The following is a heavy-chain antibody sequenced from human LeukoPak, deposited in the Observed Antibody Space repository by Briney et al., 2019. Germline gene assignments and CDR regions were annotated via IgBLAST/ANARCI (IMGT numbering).Heavy chain of an antibody. D-gene: IGHD3-22*01. CDR1: GGSISGTSYY. Sequence: SETLSLTCTVSGGSISGTSYYWGWIRQPPGKGLEWIGSIYHSGSTNYNPSLKSRVTISVDTSKNQFSLKLSFVTAADTAVYYCARDVNYYDSSGYPLPWGQGTLVTVSS. V-gene: IGHV4-39*07. CDR2: IYHSGST. CDR3: ARDVNYYDSSGYPLP. J-gene: IGHJ5*02.